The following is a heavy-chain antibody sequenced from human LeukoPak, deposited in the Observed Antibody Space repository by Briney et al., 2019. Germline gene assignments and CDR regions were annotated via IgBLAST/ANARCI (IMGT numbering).Heavy chain of an antibody. CDR3: ARGVKITMIVVVITNGWFDP. V-gene: IGHV4-34*01. D-gene: IGHD3-22*01. Sequence: SETLSLTCAAYGGSFSGYYWSWIRQPPGKGLEWIGEINHSGSTNYNPSLKSRVTISVDTSKSQFSLKLSSVTAADTAVYYCARGVKITMIVVVITNGWFDPWGQGTLVTVSS. CDR2: INHSGST. CDR1: GGSFSGYY. J-gene: IGHJ5*02.